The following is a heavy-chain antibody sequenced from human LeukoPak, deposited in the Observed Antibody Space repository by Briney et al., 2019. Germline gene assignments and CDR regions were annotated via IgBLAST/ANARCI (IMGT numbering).Heavy chain of an antibody. Sequence: SETLSLTCTVSGDSISSGDYYWSWIRQPAGKGLEWIGRIYNSGSTNYNPSLKSRVTMSVGTSKNQFSLKLSSVTAADTAVYYCARGYCSGGSCYSYYYYNYMDVWGKGTTVTVSS. J-gene: IGHJ6*03. CDR2: IYNSGST. CDR1: GDSISSGDYY. D-gene: IGHD2-15*01. CDR3: ARGYCSGGSCYSYYYYNYMDV. V-gene: IGHV4-61*02.